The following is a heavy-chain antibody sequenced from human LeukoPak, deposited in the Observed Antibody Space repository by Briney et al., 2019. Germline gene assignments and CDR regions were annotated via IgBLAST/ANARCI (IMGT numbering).Heavy chain of an antibody. CDR2: IYYSGST. J-gene: IGHJ3*02. CDR3: ARVYFEYAFDI. D-gene: IGHD3-9*01. Sequence: SQTLSLTCTDSGASISSGGYYWSWIRQHPGKGLEWIGYIYYSGSTYYNPSLKSRVTISVDTSKNQFSLKLSSVTAADTAVYYCARVYFEYAFDIWGQGTMVTVSS. V-gene: IGHV4-31*03. CDR1: GASISSGGYY.